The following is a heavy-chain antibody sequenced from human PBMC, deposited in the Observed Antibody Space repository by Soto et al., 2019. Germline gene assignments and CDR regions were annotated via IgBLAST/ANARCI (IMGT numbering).Heavy chain of an antibody. J-gene: IGHJ4*02. V-gene: IGHV4-34*01. CDR3: ARASVVVLFDY. D-gene: IGHD2-15*01. Sequence: QVQLQQWGAGLLKPSETLSLTCAVYGGSFSGYYWSWIRQPPGKGLEWIGEINHSGSTNYNPSLRCRVTRSVDTSKNQFSLKLSSVTAADTAVYYCARASVVVLFDYWGQGTLVTVSS. CDR2: INHSGST. CDR1: GGSFSGYY.